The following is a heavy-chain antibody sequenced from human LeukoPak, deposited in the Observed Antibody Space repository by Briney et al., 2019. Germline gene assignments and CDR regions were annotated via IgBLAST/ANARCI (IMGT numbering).Heavy chain of an antibody. CDR2: ISSSGSTI. V-gene: IGHV3-48*03. J-gene: IGHJ6*04. D-gene: IGHD3-10*02. CDR3: AELGITMIGGV. CDR1: GFTLRSYE. Sequence: GGSLRLSRAASGFTLRSYEMNWVRQAPGKGLEWVSYISSSGSTIYYADSVKGRFTISRDNAKNSLYLQMNSLRAEDTAVYYCAELGITMIGGVWGKGTTVTISS.